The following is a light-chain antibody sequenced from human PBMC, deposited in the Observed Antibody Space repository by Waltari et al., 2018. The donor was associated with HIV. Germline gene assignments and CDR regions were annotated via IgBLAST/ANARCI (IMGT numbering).Light chain of an antibody. CDR1: SSDVGGYDS. J-gene: IGLJ3*02. V-gene: IGLV2-11*01. CDR3: CSYAGTYTYVL. CDR2: EVI. Sequence: QSALTQPRSVSGSPGQSVTISCTGTSSDVGGYDSVSWYLQHPGKVPKLIIYEVIKRPSGVPDRFSGSKSGNTASLTFSELQTEDEADYFCCSYAGTYTYVLFGGGTKLTVL.